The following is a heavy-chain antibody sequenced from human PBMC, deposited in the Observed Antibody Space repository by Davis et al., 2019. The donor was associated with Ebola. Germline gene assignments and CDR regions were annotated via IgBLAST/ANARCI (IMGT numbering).Heavy chain of an antibody. CDR3: ARGDIITDQVEYFDY. V-gene: IGHV1-69*13. CDR1: GGSFNNFA. CDR2: IIANIARE. J-gene: IGHJ4*02. Sequence: SVKVSCKASGGSFNNFAISWVRQAPGQGLEWVGGIIANIARENYAEKFQGRVTISAEESTNTAYMELRSLRSEDTAVYYCARGDIITDQVEYFDYWSQGTLVTVSS. D-gene: IGHD5-12*01.